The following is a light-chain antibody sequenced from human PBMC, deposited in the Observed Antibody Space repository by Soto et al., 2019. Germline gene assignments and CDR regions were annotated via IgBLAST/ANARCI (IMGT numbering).Light chain of an antibody. J-gene: IGKJ5*01. V-gene: IGKV1D-13*01. CDR3: QQFNNYPTT. Sequence: AIQLTQSPSTLSASVGDRVAITCRASQGISSALAWYQQKPGKAPKLLIYDASSLESGVPSRFSGSGSGTDFTLTISSLQPEDFATYYCQQFNNYPTTFGQGTRLEIK. CDR2: DAS. CDR1: QGISSA.